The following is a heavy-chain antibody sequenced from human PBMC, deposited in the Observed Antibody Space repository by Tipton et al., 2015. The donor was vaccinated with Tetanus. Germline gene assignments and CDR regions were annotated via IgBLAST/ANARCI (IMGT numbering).Heavy chain of an antibody. V-gene: IGHV1-46*01. J-gene: IGHJ6*02. CDR2: INPSAGTT. CDR1: GYTFTNYY. Sequence: QVQLVQSGAEVKKPGASVKVSCKASGYTFTNYYMHWVRQAPGQGLEWMGVINPSAGTTRYEQKFQGRVIMTRDTSTTTVYMELNSLRSEDTAVFYCARSYDFYDSTGCTDDGMDVWGQGTSVTVSS. CDR3: ARSYDFYDSTGCTDDGMDV. D-gene: IGHD3-22*01.